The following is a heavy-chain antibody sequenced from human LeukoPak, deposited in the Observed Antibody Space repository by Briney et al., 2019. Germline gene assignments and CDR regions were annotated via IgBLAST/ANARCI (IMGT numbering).Heavy chain of an antibody. Sequence: PGGSLRLSCAASGFTVSSNYMSWVRQAPGKGLEWVSVIYSCGSTYYSDSVKGRFTISRDNSKNTLYLQMNSLRAEDTAVYYCARDPGYYYGSGSYYGYWGQGTVVTVSS. D-gene: IGHD3-10*01. CDR1: GFTVSSNY. CDR3: ARDPGYYYGSGSYYGY. J-gene: IGHJ4*02. CDR2: IYSCGST. V-gene: IGHV3-66*01.